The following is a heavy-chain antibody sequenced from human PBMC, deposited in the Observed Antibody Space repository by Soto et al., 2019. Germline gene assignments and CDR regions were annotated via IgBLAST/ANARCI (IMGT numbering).Heavy chain of an antibody. CDR1: GGTFSSYA. CDR2: IIPIFGTA. J-gene: IGHJ3*02. V-gene: IGHV1-69*13. CDR3: ARERVLMVYANSRGAFDI. Sequence: ASVKVSCKASGGTFSSYAISWVRQAPGQGLEWMGGIIPIFGTANYAQKFQGRVTITADESTSTAYMELSSLRSEDTAVYYCARERVLMVYANSRGAFDIWGQGTMVTVSS. D-gene: IGHD2-8*01.